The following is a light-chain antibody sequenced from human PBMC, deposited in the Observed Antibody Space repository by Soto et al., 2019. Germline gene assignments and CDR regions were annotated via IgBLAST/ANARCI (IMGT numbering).Light chain of an antibody. CDR3: MQGTHWPPT. CDR1: QSLVYSDGNAY. V-gene: IGKV2-30*01. CDR2: RTS. Sequence: DVVMTQSPLSLPVTLGQPASISCRSSQSLVYSDGNAYLSWFQQRPGQSPRRLIYRTSNRDSGVPDRFSGSGSGTDFTLKINRVEAEDVGVYYCMQGTHWPPTFGRGTKVELK. J-gene: IGKJ1*01.